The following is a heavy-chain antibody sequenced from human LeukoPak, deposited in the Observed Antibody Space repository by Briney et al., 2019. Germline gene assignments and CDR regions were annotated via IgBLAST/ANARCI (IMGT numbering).Heavy chain of an antibody. CDR1: GFTFSAHE. Sequence: GGSLRLSCEASGFTFSAHEMSWVRQAPGKGLEWVSYISSDTGSVIYYADFVEGRFTISRDNAKNSLYPQMNSLRAEDTAVYYCARDRGDYSNYEIDYWGQGTLVAVSS. CDR3: ARDRGDYSNYEIDY. CDR2: ISSDTGSVI. V-gene: IGHV3-48*03. J-gene: IGHJ4*02. D-gene: IGHD4-11*01.